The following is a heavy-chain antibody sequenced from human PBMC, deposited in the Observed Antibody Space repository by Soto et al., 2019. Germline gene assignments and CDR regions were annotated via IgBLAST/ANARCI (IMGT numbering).Heavy chain of an antibody. V-gene: IGHV3-9*01. CDR3: AKDVSITTTYLAH. J-gene: IGHJ4*02. D-gene: IGHD1-1*01. CDR1: GFTFDDYA. CDR2: ISWNSGNI. Sequence: EVQLVESGGGLVQPGRSLRLSCAASGFTFDDYAMHWVRLAPGKGLEWVSSISWNSGNIDYADSVKGRFTVSRDNAKNSLYLQMNSLRSEDTAMYYCAKDVSITTTYLAHWGQGTLVTVSA.